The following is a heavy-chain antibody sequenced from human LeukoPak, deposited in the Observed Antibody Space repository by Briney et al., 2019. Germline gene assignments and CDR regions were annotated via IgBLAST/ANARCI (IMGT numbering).Heavy chain of an antibody. CDR3: ARNTPVTIFGVVILSPPDY. CDR2: IYYSGST. Sequence: SETLSLTCTVSGGSISSYYWSWIRQPPGKGLEWIGYIYYSGSTNYNPSLKSRVTISVDTSKNQFSLKLSSVTAADTAVYYCARNTPVTIFGVVILSPPDYWGQGTLVTVSS. J-gene: IGHJ4*02. D-gene: IGHD3-3*01. CDR1: GGSISSYY. V-gene: IGHV4-59*01.